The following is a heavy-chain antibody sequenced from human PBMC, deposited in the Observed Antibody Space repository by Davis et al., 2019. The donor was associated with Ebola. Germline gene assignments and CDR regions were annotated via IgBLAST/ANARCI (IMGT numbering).Heavy chain of an antibody. V-gene: IGHV3-30*18. CDR1: GFTFSSYG. CDR2: ISYDGSNK. CDR3: AKVIAVAGIGFDY. Sequence: GGSLRLSCAASGFTFSSYGMHWVRQAPGKGLEWVAVISYDGSNKYYADSVKGRFTISRDNSKNTLYLQMNSLRAEDTAVYYCAKVIAVAGIGFDYWGQGTLVTVSS. D-gene: IGHD6-19*01. J-gene: IGHJ4*02.